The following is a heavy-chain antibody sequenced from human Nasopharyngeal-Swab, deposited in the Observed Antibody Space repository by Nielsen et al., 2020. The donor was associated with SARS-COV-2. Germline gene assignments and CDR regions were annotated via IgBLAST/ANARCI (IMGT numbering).Heavy chain of an antibody. J-gene: IGHJ4*02. CDR3: AKDPTFYYDILTGYEQAFDY. D-gene: IGHD3-9*01. Sequence: WIRQPPGKGLEWVSAISGSGGSTYYADSVKGRLTIPRDNSKNTLYLQMNSLRAEDTAVYYCAKDPTFYYDILTGYEQAFDYWGQGTLVTVSS. V-gene: IGHV3-23*01. CDR2: ISGSGGST.